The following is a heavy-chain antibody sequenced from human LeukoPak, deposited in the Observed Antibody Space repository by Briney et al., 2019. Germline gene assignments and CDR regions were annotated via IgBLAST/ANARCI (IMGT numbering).Heavy chain of an antibody. CDR2: IYYTGNT. CDR3: ARDRLQLQS. Sequence: SETLSLTCTVSGGSISSSSYYWGWIRQPPGKGLEWIGYIYYTGNTNYNPSLKSRVTISVDTSKNQFSLKLSAVTAADTAVYYCARDRLQLQSWGQGTLVTVSS. J-gene: IGHJ5*02. CDR1: GGSISSSSYY. D-gene: IGHD5-24*01. V-gene: IGHV4-61*01.